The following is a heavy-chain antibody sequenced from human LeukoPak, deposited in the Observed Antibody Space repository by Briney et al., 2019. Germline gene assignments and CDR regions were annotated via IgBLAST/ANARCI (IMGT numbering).Heavy chain of an antibody. J-gene: IGHJ4*02. CDR1: GGLTSSGDYY. CDR3: ASLSVWELATHPGGSFDY. D-gene: IGHD5-24*01. V-gene: IGHV4-30-4*01. Sequence: SETLSLTCTVSGGLTSSGDYYWSWIRQSPAKGLEWIGQIYYSGSTLYSPSLKSRLTISLDTSKNQFSLRLNSVTGADTAVYFCASLSVWELATHPGGSFDYWGRGILVTVSS. CDR2: IYYSGST.